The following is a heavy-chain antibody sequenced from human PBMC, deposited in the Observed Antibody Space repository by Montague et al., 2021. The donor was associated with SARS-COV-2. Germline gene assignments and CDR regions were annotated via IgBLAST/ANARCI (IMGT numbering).Heavy chain of an antibody. D-gene: IGHD3-16*01. CDR3: ARHRDNLGSLNWFAP. J-gene: IGHJ5*02. Sequence: SETLSLTCTVSAGAIRDTDYFWGWIRQPPGKGLEWIGSIYYSGTTXHNPSLKSRVTISVDTSKNQFSLNLSSVTAADTAVYFCARHRDNLGSLNWFAPWGQGTLVTVSS. V-gene: IGHV4-39*01. CDR1: AGAIRDTDYF. CDR2: IYYSGTT.